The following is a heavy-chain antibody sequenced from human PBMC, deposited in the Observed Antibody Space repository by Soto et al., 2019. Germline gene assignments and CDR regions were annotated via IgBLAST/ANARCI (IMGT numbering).Heavy chain of an antibody. CDR2: ISGSGGST. J-gene: IGHJ4*02. Sequence: EVQLLESGGGLVQPGGSLRLSCAASGFTFSSYAMSWVRQAPGKGLEWVSAISGSGGSTYYADSVKGRFTISRDNSKNTLNLQMTGLRAEDTAVYYCAKNVDIVATILGYFDYWGQGTLVTVST. CDR1: GFTFSSYA. CDR3: AKNVDIVATILGYFDY. D-gene: IGHD5-12*01. V-gene: IGHV3-23*01.